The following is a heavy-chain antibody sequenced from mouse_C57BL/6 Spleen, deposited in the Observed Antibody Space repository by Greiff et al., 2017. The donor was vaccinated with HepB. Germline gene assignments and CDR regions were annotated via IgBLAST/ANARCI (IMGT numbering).Heavy chain of an antibody. J-gene: IGHJ2*01. CDR1: GYTFTDYY. V-gene: IGHV1-19*01. CDR2: INPYNGGT. Sequence: EVQLQQSGPVLVKPGASVKMSCKASGYTFTDYYMNWVKQSPGKSLEWIGVINPYNGGTSYNQKFKGKATLTVDKSSSTAYMELNSRTSEDSAVYYCARGATAYYFDYWGQGTTLTVSS. D-gene: IGHD1-2*01. CDR3: ARGATAYYFDY.